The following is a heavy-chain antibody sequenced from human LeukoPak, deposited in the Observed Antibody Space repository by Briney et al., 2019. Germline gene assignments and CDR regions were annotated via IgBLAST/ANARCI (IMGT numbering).Heavy chain of an antibody. Sequence: GGSLRLSCAASGFTFSRYWMHWLRQAPGKGLVWVSRISTDGSSTSYADSVKGRFTISRDNGKNTLYLQMNSLRAEDTAVYYCARDPGDPIVGATNYFDYWGQGTLVTVSS. CDR2: ISTDGSST. D-gene: IGHD1-26*01. V-gene: IGHV3-74*01. CDR1: GFTFSRYW. J-gene: IGHJ4*02. CDR3: ARDPGDPIVGATNYFDY.